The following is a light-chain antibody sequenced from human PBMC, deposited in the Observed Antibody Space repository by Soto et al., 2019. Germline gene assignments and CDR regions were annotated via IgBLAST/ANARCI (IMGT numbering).Light chain of an antibody. CDR3: QQYNNWWT. V-gene: IGKV3-15*01. J-gene: IGKJ1*01. Sequence: EIVLTQSPGTLSLSPGERATLSCRASQSVSYYLAWYQQKPGQAPRLLIYDASSRATGIPARFSGSGSGTEFTLTISSLQSEDFAVYYCQQYNNWWTFGQGTKVEIK. CDR2: DAS. CDR1: QSVSYY.